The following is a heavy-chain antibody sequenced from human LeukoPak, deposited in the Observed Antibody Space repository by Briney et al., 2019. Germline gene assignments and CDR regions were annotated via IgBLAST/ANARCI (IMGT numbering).Heavy chain of an antibody. J-gene: IGHJ4*02. CDR3: ARGFPPPYYDSSGYDY. CDR1: GFTFNNYN. V-gene: IGHV3-21*01. D-gene: IGHD3-22*01. CDR2: ITSGSSHI. Sequence: GRSLRLSCTASGFTFNNYNMNWVRQAPGKGLELVSSITSGSSHIYYADSVKGRFTISRDNAKSSLYLQMNSLRAEDTAVYYCARGFPPPYYDSSGYDYWGQGTLVTVSS.